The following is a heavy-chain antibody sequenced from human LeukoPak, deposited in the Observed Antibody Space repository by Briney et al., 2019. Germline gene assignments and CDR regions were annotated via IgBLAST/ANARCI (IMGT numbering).Heavy chain of an antibody. J-gene: IGHJ3*02. CDR1: GFTFTNYG. Sequence: PGGSLRLSCAASGFTFTNYGIHWVRLAPGKGLEWVAVISSDGSNKHYADSLKGRFTISRDDSKNTLYLQMNSLRVDDTALYYCTTFDMWGQGTMVTVSS. CDR3: TTFDM. V-gene: IGHV3-30*03. CDR2: ISSDGSNK.